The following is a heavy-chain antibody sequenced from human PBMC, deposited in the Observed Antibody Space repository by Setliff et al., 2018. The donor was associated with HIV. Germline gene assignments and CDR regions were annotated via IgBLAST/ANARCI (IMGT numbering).Heavy chain of an antibody. CDR3: AREDALTQQFDS. J-gene: IGHJ4*02. CDR2: IYNSGRA. D-gene: IGHD6-13*01. V-gene: IGHV4-31*01. Sequence: KTSETLSLTCSVTGGSISSGGYYWHWVRQHPEKGLEWIGYIYNSGRAFYNPSLKSQISISLDSSKNQFSLKLTSVTAADTAVYSCAREDALTQQFDSWGQGTLVTVSS. CDR1: GGSISSGGYY.